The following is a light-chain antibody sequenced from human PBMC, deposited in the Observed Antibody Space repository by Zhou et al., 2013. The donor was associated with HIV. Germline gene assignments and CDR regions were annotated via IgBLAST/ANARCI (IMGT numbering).Light chain of an antibody. CDR2: AAS. Sequence: DIQMTQSPSSLSASVGDSVTITCRASQSISSFLNWYHQKPGKAPKLLIYAASSLQSGVPSRFSGSGSGTDFTLTISSLQPEDVATYYCQKYNSAPLTFGGGTKVEIK. J-gene: IGKJ4*01. V-gene: IGKV1-39*01. CDR1: QSISSF. CDR3: QKYNSAPLT.